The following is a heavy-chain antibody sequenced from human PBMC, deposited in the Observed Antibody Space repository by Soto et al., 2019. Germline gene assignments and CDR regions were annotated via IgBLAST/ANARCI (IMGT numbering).Heavy chain of an antibody. CDR1: GGSISSGNYY. V-gene: IGHV4-30-4*01. CDR2: IYYSGRT. Sequence: QVQLQESGPGLVKPSQTLSLTCTVSGGSISSGNYYWSWIRKHPGKGLEWMGYIYYSGRTYYNPSLKSRVTISVDTSKNQFSLTLSSVTAADTAVYYCASPYYNARSGPFDYWGQGTLVTVSS. D-gene: IGHD3-22*01. J-gene: IGHJ4*02. CDR3: ASPYYNARSGPFDY.